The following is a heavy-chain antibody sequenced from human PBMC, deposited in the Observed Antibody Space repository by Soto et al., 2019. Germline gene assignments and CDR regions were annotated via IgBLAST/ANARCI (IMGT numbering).Heavy chain of an antibody. CDR1: GGTFSSYA. Sequence: QVQLVQSGAEVKKPGSSVKVSCKASGGTFSSYAISWVRQAPGQGLEWMGGIIPIFGTANYAQKFQGRVTITGEESKNTAYMGLSRLRSEDTAVYYWARADRYKSYWSSTSCYNDDYYYGMDVWGQGTTVTGSS. D-gene: IGHD2-2*02. CDR3: ARADRYKSYWSSTSCYNDDYYYGMDV. J-gene: IGHJ6*02. V-gene: IGHV1-69*01. CDR2: IIPIFGTA.